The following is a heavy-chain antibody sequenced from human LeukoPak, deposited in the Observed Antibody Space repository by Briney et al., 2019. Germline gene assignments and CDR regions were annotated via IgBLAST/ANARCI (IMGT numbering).Heavy chain of an antibody. CDR3: ARGVVVVGAISPDAFDI. CDR1: GFTFSSYS. D-gene: IGHD1-26*01. J-gene: IGHJ3*02. Sequence: PGGSLRLSCAASGFTFSSYSMNWVRQAPGKGLEWVSYISSSSSTIYYADSVKGRFTISRDNAKNSLYLQMNSLRAEDTAVYYCARGVVVVGAISPDAFDIWGQGTMVTVSS. V-gene: IGHV3-48*04. CDR2: ISSSSSTI.